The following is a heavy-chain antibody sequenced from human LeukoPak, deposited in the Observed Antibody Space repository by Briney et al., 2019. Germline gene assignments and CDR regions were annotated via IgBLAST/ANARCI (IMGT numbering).Heavy chain of an antibody. J-gene: IGHJ4*02. Sequence: GGSLRLSCAASGFTVSSDYISWIRQAPGKGLEYVSVIYSGGTTYYAASVKGRFSISRDNSKNTVYLQMNNLRAEDTAVYYCARGKRDSSGYYYPFDHWGQGTLVTVSS. D-gene: IGHD3-22*01. CDR3: ARGKRDSSGYYYPFDH. V-gene: IGHV3-53*01. CDR2: IYSGGTT. CDR1: GFTVSSDY.